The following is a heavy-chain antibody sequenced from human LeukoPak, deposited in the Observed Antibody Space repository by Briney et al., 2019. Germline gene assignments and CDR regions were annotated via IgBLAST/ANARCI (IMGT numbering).Heavy chain of an antibody. V-gene: IGHV4-4*07. J-gene: IGHJ4*02. Sequence: AETLSLSCTASGCSISSYDLSWIRQPPGKGLEWVWRIYTSGSTNYNPSLKSRDTMLIDTSKNQFSLKLSSVTAADTAVYYWARGYSSQRVRVKYNCDYWGQGTLVTVSS. CDR1: GCSISSYD. CDR2: IYTSGST. CDR3: ARGYSSQRVRVKYNCDY. D-gene: IGHD3-10*01.